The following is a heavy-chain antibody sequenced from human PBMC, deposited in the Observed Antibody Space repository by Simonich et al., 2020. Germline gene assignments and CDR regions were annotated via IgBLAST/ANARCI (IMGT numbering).Heavy chain of an antibody. D-gene: IGHD4-17*01. CDR3: ARDRDGDYDY. Sequence: QVQLQESGPGLVKPSETLSLTCAVSGYSISSGYYWGWIRQPPGKGLEWIGSIYHSGSTYYNPSLRSRVTISVDTSKNPFSLKLSSVTAADTAVYYCARDRDGDYDYWGQGTLVTVSS. V-gene: IGHV4-38-2*02. J-gene: IGHJ4*02. CDR2: IYHSGST. CDR1: GYSISSGYY.